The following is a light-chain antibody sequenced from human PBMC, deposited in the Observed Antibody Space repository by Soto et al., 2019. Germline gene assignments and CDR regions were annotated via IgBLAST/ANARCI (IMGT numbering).Light chain of an antibody. Sequence: EIVLTQSPGTLSLSPGETATLSCRASQSVSSNNLAWYHQKPGQTPRLLIYGASSRATGIPDRFSGSGSGTVFTLTISRLEPEDFAVYYCQQYDNSITFGPGTRLEIE. V-gene: IGKV3-20*01. CDR2: GAS. CDR3: QQYDNSIT. CDR1: QSVSSNN. J-gene: IGKJ5*01.